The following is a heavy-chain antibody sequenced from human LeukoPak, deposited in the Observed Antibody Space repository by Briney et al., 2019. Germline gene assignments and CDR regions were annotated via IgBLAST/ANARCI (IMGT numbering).Heavy chain of an antibody. J-gene: IGHJ4*02. Sequence: GESLKISCKGSGYSFTSYWIGWVRQMPGKGLEWMGIIYPSDSDTRYSPSFQGQVTISADKSISTAYLQWSSLKASDTAMYYCARQPLGYDILTGYYRRNFDYWGQGTLVTVSS. CDR1: GYSFTSYW. CDR3: ARQPLGYDILTGYYRRNFDY. V-gene: IGHV5-51*01. CDR2: IYPSDSDT. D-gene: IGHD3-9*01.